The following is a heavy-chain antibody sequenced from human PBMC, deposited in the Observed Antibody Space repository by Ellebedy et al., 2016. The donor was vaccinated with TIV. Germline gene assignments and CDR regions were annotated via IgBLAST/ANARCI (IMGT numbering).Heavy chain of an antibody. CDR2: INPSGGST. Sequence: ASVKVSXKASGYTFTSYYMHWVRQAPGQGPEWMGIINPSGGSTSYAQKFQGRVTMTRDTSSSTVYMELSSLRSEDTAVYYCARDLFGGVTADYWGQGTLVTVSS. J-gene: IGHJ4*02. CDR3: ARDLFGGVTADY. V-gene: IGHV1-46*01. CDR1: GYTFTSYY. D-gene: IGHD3-16*01.